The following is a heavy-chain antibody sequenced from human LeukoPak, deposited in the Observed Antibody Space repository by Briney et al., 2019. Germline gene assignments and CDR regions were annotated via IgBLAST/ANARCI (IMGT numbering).Heavy chain of an antibody. J-gene: IGHJ5*02. CDR1: GGSISSSSYY. D-gene: IGHD6-6*01. CDR2: IYYSGST. V-gene: IGHV4-39*01. CDR3: ARSTRRWFDP. Sequence: PSETLSLTCTVSGGSISSSSYYWGWIRQPPGKGLEWIGSIYYSGSTYYNPSLKSRVTISADTSKNQFSLKLSSVTAADTAVYYCARSTRRWFDPWGQGTLVTVSS.